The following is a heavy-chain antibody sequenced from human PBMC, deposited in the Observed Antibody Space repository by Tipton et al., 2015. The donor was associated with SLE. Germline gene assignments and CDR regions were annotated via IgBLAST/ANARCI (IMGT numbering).Heavy chain of an antibody. CDR3: AREGGASGYYYALWLDY. J-gene: IGHJ4*02. V-gene: IGHV4-59*12. CDR1: GGSISRNY. CDR2: ISDGGGT. Sequence: TLSLTCSVSGGSISRNYWIWIRQPPGKGLEWIGYISDGGGTNHNPSLKSRVTISVDPAKNQVSLRLSSVTAADTAVYYCAREGGASGYYYALWLDYWGQGTLVTVAS. D-gene: IGHD3-22*01.